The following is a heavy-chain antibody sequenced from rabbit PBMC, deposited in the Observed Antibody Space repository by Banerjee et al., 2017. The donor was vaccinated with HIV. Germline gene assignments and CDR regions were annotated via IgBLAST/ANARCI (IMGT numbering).Heavy chain of an antibody. CDR2: IVSGSSDTT. J-gene: IGHJ3*01. D-gene: IGHD3-3*01. CDR3: ARGLVAGVLDL. V-gene: IGHV1S40*01. CDR1: GIDFSSYYY. Sequence: QSLEESGGDLVKPGASLTLTCTASGIDFSSYYYMCWVRQAPGKGLEWIACIVSGSSDTTYYASWAKGRFTISKTSSTTVTLQMTTLTAADTATYFCARGLVAGVLDLWGQGTLVTVS.